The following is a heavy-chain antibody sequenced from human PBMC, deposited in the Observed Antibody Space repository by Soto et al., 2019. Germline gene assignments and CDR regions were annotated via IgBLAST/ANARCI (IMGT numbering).Heavy chain of an antibody. Sequence: GESLKISCKGSGYSFTSYWISWVRQMPGKGLEWMGRIDPSDSYTNYSPSFQGHVTISADKSISTAYLQWSSLKASDTAMYYCARPYCSSTSCYSYYYGMDVWGQGTTVTVSS. V-gene: IGHV5-10-1*01. CDR3: ARPYCSSTSCYSYYYGMDV. CDR2: IDPSDSYT. J-gene: IGHJ6*02. CDR1: GYSFTSYW. D-gene: IGHD2-2*01.